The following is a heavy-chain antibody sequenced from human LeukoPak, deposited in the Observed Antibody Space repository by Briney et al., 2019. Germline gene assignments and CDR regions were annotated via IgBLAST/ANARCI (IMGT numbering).Heavy chain of an antibody. Sequence: GGSLRLSCAASGFTFSDAWMSWVRQALGKGLEWVGRVKSKTDDGTTDYAPPVKGRFKISRDDATNTLYLQMNSLQIEDTAVYYCTTDQFTWELLPWLVGSWGQGPLVSVSS. V-gene: IGHV3-15*05. CDR3: TTDQFTWELLPWLVGS. CDR2: VKSKTDDGTT. CDR1: GFTFSDAW. J-gene: IGHJ4*02. D-gene: IGHD4-23*01.